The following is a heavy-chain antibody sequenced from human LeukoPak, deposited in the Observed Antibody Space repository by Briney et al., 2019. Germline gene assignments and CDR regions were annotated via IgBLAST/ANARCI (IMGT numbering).Heavy chain of an antibody. CDR1: GFTFSSYE. D-gene: IGHD2-15*01. V-gene: IGHV3-48*03. J-gene: IGHJ5*02. CDR3: ARDILGYCSGGSCYL. Sequence: GGSLRLSCAASGFTFSSYEMNWVRQAPGKGLEWVSYISSSGSTIYYADSVKGRFTISRDNAKNSLYLQMNSLRAEDTAVYYCARDILGYCSGGSCYLWGQGTLVTVSS. CDR2: ISSSGSTI.